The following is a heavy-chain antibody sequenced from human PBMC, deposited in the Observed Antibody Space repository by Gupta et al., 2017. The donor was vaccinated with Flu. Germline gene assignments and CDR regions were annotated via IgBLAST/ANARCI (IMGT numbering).Heavy chain of an antibody. V-gene: IGHV3-33*01. CDR2: IWYDGSNK. D-gene: IGHD5-18*01. J-gene: IGHJ4*02. CDR3: ARVDTAMVVDY. Sequence: VRQAPGKGLEWVAVIWYDGSNKYYADSVKGRFTISRDNSKNTLYLQMNSLRAEDTAVYYCARVDTAMVVDYWGQGTLVTVSS.